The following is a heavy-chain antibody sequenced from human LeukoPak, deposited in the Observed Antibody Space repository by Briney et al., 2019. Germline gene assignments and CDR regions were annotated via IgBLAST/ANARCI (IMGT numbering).Heavy chain of an antibody. D-gene: IGHD3-22*01. J-gene: IGHJ4*02. V-gene: IGHV3-30*18. Sequence: GGSLRLSCAASGFTFSSYGMHWVRQAPGKGLEWVAVISYDGSNKYYADSVKGRFTISRDNSKNTLYLQMNSLRAEDTAVYYCAKEKHYYDSSGIDYWGQGTLVTVSS. CDR2: ISYDGSNK. CDR1: GFTFSSYG. CDR3: AKEKHYYDSSGIDY.